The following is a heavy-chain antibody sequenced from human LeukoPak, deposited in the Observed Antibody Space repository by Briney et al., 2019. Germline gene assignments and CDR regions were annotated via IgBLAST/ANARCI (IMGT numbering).Heavy chain of an antibody. CDR3: ARGGGTVTDDAFDI. Sequence: PSETLSLTCTVSGGSISSYYWSWIRQPPGKGLEWIGYIYYSGSTNYNPSLKSRVTISVDTSKNQFSLKLSSVTAADTAVYYCARGGGTVTDDAFDIWGQGTMVTVSS. D-gene: IGHD4-17*01. CDR1: GGSISSYY. J-gene: IGHJ3*02. CDR2: IYYSGST. V-gene: IGHV4-59*08.